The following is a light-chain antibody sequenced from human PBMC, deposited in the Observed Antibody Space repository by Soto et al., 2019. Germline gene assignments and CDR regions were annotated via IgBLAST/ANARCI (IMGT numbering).Light chain of an antibody. CDR2: AAS. V-gene: IGKV3-15*01. CDR3: QHYHTLHLT. CDR1: QPVGST. J-gene: IGKJ4*01. Sequence: EIVLTQSPATLSVSPGERATLSCRASQPVGSTLAWYQQKPGQAPRLLIYAASTRAPGIPARFSGSGSGTELTLTINSLQSEDFALYYCQHYHTLHLTFGGGAKVEIK.